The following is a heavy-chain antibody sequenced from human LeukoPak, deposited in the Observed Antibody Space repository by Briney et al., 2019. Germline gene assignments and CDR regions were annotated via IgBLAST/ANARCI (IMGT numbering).Heavy chain of an antibody. CDR3: SSGYSSGWHGAHY. D-gene: IGHD6-19*01. J-gene: IGHJ4*02. CDR1: GFTFSGTA. CDR2: IRSKANNYAT. Sequence: GGSLRLSCAASGFTFSGTAMHWVRQASGKGLEWVGRIRSKANNYATTYGESVNGRFTISRDDSKNTAYLQMNSLKTEDTAVYYCSSGYSSGWHGAHYWGQGTLVTVSS. V-gene: IGHV3-73*01.